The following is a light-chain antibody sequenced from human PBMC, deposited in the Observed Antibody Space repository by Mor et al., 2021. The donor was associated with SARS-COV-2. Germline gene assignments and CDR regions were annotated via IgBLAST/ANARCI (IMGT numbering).Light chain of an antibody. V-gene: IGKV3-20*01. CDR3: HQFGSSVFY. Sequence: AWYQQKPGQPPRLLIFDASSRPTGIPDRFSVSGSGTDFTLTISRVEPEDFAVYHCHQFGSSVFYFGQGSRLEMK. CDR2: DAS. J-gene: IGKJ2*01.